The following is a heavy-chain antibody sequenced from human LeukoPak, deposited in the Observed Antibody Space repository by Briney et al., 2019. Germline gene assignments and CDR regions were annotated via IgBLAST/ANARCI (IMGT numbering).Heavy chain of an antibody. CDR1: GFTFSSYA. J-gene: IGHJ4*02. CDR3: ATIGRGSSGYFDY. CDR2: ISDDVNNK. D-gene: IGHD1-26*01. V-gene: IGHV3-30-3*01. Sequence: GGSLRLSCAASGFTFSSYAMHWVRQAPGKGLEWVAVISDDVNNKYYTDSVKGRFTISRDNSKNTLYLQMNSLRVEDTAVYYCATIGRGSSGYFDYWGQGTLVTVSS.